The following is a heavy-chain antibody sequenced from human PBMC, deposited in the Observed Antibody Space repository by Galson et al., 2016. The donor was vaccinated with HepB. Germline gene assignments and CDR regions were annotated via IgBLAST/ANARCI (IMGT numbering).Heavy chain of an antibody. V-gene: IGHV3-21*01. CDR3: ARSPLRGLEGDY. J-gene: IGHJ4*02. Sequence: SLRLSCAASGFTFSSHSMNWVRQAPGKGLEWVSSISSTSSYIYFADSVKGRFTISRDNAKNSLYLQMNSLRAEDTAVYYCARSPLRGLEGDYWGQGTLVTVSS. CDR2: ISSTSSYI. D-gene: IGHD3-10*01. CDR1: GFTFSSHS.